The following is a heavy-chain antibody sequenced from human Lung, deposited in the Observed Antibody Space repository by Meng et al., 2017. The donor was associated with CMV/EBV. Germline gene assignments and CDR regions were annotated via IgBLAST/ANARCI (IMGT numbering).Heavy chain of an antibody. CDR2: FSTNTVTP. D-gene: IGHD2/OR15-2a*01. Sequence: VQWVQSGSKLKRAGASVKVSWKASGYSFSTYTRNWVRQAHGRCLEMMGWFSTNTVTPTYTQGFTIRFVFSLATSISTAYLQICSLKAEDTAVYYCARGGNFDPWCQGTLVTVSS. J-gene: IGHJ5*02. CDR1: GYSFSTYT. V-gene: IGHV7-4-1*01. CDR3: ARGGNFDP.